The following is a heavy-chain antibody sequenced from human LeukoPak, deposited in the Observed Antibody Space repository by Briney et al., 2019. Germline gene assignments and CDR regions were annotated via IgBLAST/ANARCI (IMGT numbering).Heavy chain of an antibody. Sequence: PGGSLRLSCAASGFTSEDHVMHWVRQAPGKGLEWVSSISWSGDRMGYADAVKGRFTISRDNAKNSLFLQMNSLRVEDTALYYCAKDLGGSATTVWGQGTLVTVSS. CDR3: AKDLGGSATTV. J-gene: IGHJ4*02. V-gene: IGHV3-9*02. D-gene: IGHD2-2*01. CDR2: ISWSGDRM. CDR1: GFTSEDHV.